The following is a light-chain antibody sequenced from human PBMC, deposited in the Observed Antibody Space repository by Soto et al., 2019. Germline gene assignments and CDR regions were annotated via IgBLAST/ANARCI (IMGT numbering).Light chain of an antibody. CDR1: QSVSSSY. CDR2: GAS. V-gene: IGKV3-20*01. Sequence: EIVLTQSPGTMSLSPGARATLSCRASQSVSSSYLAWYQQKPGQAPRLLIYGASSRATGIPDRFSGSGSGTDFTLTISRLEPEDFAMYYCQQYGSSPWTFGQGTKVEIK. CDR3: QQYGSSPWT. J-gene: IGKJ1*01.